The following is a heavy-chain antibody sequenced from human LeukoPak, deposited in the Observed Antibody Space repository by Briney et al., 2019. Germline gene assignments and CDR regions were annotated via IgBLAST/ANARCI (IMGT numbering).Heavy chain of an antibody. CDR2: IHYSGST. D-gene: IGHD3-10*01. Sequence: SETPSLTCTVSGGSISSSSYYWGWIRQPPGKQLEWIGSIHYSGSTYYNPSLKSRVTISVDTSKNQFSLNLSSMTAADTAVYYCARQMNGSFRRPLDYWGQGTLVTVSS. V-gene: IGHV4-39*01. CDR3: ARQMNGSFRRPLDY. CDR1: GGSISSSSYY. J-gene: IGHJ4*02.